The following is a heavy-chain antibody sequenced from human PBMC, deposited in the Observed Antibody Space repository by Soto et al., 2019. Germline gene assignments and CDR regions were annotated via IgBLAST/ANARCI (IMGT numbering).Heavy chain of an antibody. CDR1: GFSLSTSGVG. Sequence: SGPTLVNPTQALTLTCTFSGFSLSTSGVGVGWIRQPPGKALEWLALIYWNDDKRYSPSLKSRLTITKDTSKNQVVLTMTNMDPVDTATYYCARSGDYDVLFDYWGQGTLVTVSS. CDR3: ARSGDYDVLFDY. D-gene: IGHD4-17*01. CDR2: IYWNDDK. V-gene: IGHV2-5*01. J-gene: IGHJ4*02.